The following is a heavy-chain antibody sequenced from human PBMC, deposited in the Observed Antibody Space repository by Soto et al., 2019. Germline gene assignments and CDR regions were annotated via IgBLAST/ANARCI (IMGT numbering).Heavy chain of an antibody. J-gene: IGHJ5*02. V-gene: IGHV3-23*01. Sequence: QLLQSGGGLVQPGGSLTLSCAASGFTFGTTDMSWVRQAPGEGLEWVSTTDGSGGITYYADSVKGRFTISRDNSRNTVYLQMNSLRGDDTAVYYCVKNSGWFNTWGQGALVTVSS. D-gene: IGHD3-10*01. CDR2: TDGSGGIT. CDR1: GFTFGTTD. CDR3: VKNSGWFNT.